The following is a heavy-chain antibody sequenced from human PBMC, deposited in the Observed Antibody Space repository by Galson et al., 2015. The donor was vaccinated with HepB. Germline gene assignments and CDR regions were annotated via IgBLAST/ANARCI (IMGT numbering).Heavy chain of an antibody. CDR3: AQDLTYYYGSGSYFVGMDV. CDR1: GFTFEDYA. V-gene: IGHV3-9*01. Sequence: SLRLSCAASGFTFEDYATHWVRQVPGKGLEWVSGISWNSDFKGYADSVRGRFTISRDNAKYSLYLQMNSLRAEDTVLYYCAQDLTYYYGSGSYFVGMDVWGQGTTVTVSS. D-gene: IGHD3-10*01. CDR2: ISWNSDFK. J-gene: IGHJ6*02.